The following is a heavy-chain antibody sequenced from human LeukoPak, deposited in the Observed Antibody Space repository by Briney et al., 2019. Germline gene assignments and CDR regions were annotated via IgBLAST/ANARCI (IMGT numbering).Heavy chain of an antibody. J-gene: IGHJ5*01. Sequence: GGSLRLSCAASGFTFSTYAMSWVRQAPGKGLEWVSGISASGDNTYYADSLKGRFTISRDSSKNPVYLQRSSLRAEDTAIYYCAKDRQPTYVLGSFDSWGQGTLVTVSS. D-gene: IGHD3-10*02. V-gene: IGHV3-23*01. CDR1: GFTFSTYA. CDR2: ISASGDNT. CDR3: AKDRQPTYVLGSFDS.